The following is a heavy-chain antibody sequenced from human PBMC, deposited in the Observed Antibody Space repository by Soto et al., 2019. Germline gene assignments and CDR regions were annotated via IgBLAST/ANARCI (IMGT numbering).Heavy chain of an antibody. D-gene: IGHD3-16*02. V-gene: IGHV4-30-4*01. J-gene: IGHJ4*02. CDR1: GGSISSGDYY. Sequence: QVQLQESGPGLVKPSQTLSLTCTVSGGSISSGDYYWSWIRQPPGKGLEWIGYIYYSGSTDYNPSLHSRGTITRDTSKTPCSRDLSSVTAADTAVYYCASGLHYDYVWGSYRPSDYWGQGTLVTVSS. CDR3: ASGLHYDYVWGSYRPSDY. CDR2: IYYSGST.